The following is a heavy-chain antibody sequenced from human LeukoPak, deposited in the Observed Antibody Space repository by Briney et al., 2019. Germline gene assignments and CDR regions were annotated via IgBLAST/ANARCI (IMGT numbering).Heavy chain of an antibody. V-gene: IGHV3-30*03. CDR1: GFTFSSYG. D-gene: IGHD2-2*01. CDR2: ISYDGSNK. CDR3: ARGGLIVVVPAYFDY. Sequence: GGSLRLSCAASGFTFSSYGMHWVRQAPGKGLEWVAVISYDGSNKYYADSVKGRFTISRDNSKNTLYLQMNSLGAEDTAVYYCARGGLIVVVPAYFDYWGQGTLVTVSS. J-gene: IGHJ4*02.